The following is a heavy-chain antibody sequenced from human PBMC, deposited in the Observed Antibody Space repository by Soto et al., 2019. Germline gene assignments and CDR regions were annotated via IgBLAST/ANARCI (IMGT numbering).Heavy chain of an antibody. CDR3: ARVASGRYDWCGP. D-gene: IGHD1-26*01. J-gene: IGHJ5*02. CDR2: INTDGSRT. CDR1: KFTFSRYW. Sequence: EVQLVESGGGLVQPGGSLRLSCAASKFTFSRYWMHWVRQTPGKGLMWVSRINTDGSRTTYADSVKGQFTISRDNAKNTVFLYMNMLRAGDTAVYYCARVASGRYDWCGPWGQGALVTFSS. V-gene: IGHV3-74*03.